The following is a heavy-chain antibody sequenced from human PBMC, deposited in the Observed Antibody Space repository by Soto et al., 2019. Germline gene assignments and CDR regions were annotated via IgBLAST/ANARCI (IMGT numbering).Heavy chain of an antibody. CDR1: GHTFSNNL. CDR2: INGDNGNT. D-gene: IGHD2-21*01. V-gene: IGHV1-3*01. J-gene: IGHJ4*02. CDR3: ASGHRGGECYFDY. Sequence: GASVKVSCKASGHTFSNNLMHWVRQAPGQRLEWLGWINGDNGNTKCSQKFQDRVTITRDTSARTTYMELSSLRYEDTAVYYCASGHRGGECYFDYWGQGTLVTVSS.